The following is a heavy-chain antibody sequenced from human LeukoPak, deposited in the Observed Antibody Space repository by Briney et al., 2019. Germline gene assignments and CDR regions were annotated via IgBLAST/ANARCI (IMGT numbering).Heavy chain of an antibody. V-gene: IGHV3-23*01. J-gene: IGHJ4*02. D-gene: IGHD3-10*01. Sequence: QPGGSLRLSCAASGFTFSSCAMSWVRQAPGKGLEWVSAISSSGGNTYYADSVKGRFTISRDNSKDTLYLQMSSLRAEDTAVYYCAKDPPLYYWGQGTLVTVSS. CDR1: GFTFSSCA. CDR2: ISSSGGNT. CDR3: AKDPPLYY.